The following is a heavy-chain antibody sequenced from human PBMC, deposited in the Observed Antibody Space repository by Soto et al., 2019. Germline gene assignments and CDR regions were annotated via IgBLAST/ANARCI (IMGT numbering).Heavy chain of an antibody. CDR1: GFTFNNYA. J-gene: IGHJ4*02. Sequence: GGSLRLSCAASGFTFNNYAMSWVRQAPGKGLEWVSSISGGGTGTYSADSVKGRFTISSDKSKNTVYLQMNSLRAEDTAVYYCAKGHYYDNSGNWVPTQAIVLWGPGILVTVSS. CDR2: ISGGGTGT. V-gene: IGHV3-23*01. D-gene: IGHD3-22*01. CDR3: AKGHYYDNSGNWVPTQAIVL.